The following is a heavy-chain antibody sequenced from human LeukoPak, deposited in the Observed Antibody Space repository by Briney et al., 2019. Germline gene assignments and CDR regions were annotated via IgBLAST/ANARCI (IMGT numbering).Heavy chain of an antibody. Sequence: GSLRLSCAASGFTFSSYAMSWVRQAPGKGLECIGSIYHSGSTYYNPSLKSRVTISVDTSKNQFSLKLSFVTAADTAVYYCAKGQWLPTNWFDPWGQGTLVTVSS. CDR2: IYHSGST. CDR3: AKGQWLPTNWFDP. V-gene: IGHV4-38-2*01. CDR1: GFTFSSYA. J-gene: IGHJ5*02. D-gene: IGHD6-19*01.